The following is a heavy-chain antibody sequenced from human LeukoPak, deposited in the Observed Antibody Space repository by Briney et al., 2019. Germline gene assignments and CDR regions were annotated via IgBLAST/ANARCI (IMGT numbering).Heavy chain of an antibody. V-gene: IGHV3-7*01. Sequence: GGSLRLSCAASGFTFSTYWMTWVRQAPGKGPEWVANIKEDGSATYYVDSVKGRFTISRDNAKNSLYLQMNSLRAEDTAVYYCARDLITMIVVANDAFDIWGQGTMVTVSS. J-gene: IGHJ3*02. D-gene: IGHD3-22*01. CDR3: ARDLITMIVVANDAFDI. CDR2: IKEDGSAT. CDR1: GFTFSTYW.